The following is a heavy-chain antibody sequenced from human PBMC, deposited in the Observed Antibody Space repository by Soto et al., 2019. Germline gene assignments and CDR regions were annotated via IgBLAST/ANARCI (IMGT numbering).Heavy chain of an antibody. Sequence: GGSLRLSCAASGFTFSSYAMSWVRQAPGKGLEWVSAISGSGGSTYYADSVKGRFTISRDNSKNTLYLQMNSLRAEDTAVYYCAKDWRLINYPSTWVGDAIDSRGQGTMVTVSS. D-gene: IGHD4-4*01. CDR1: GFTFSSYA. CDR3: AKDWRLINYPSTWVGDAIDS. CDR2: ISGSGGST. J-gene: IGHJ3*02. V-gene: IGHV3-23*01.